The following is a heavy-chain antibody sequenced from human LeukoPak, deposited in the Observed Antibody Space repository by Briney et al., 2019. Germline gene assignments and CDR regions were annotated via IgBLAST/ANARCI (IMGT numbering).Heavy chain of an antibody. CDR3: ARHESYGDANWFDS. J-gene: IGHJ5*01. CDR2: VYFNGVT. CDR1: GGSITNSFY. V-gene: IGHV4-59*08. D-gene: IGHD4-17*01. Sequence: PSETLSLTCTVSGGSITNSFYCSWIRLSPGKGLEWIGYVYFNGVTNYSPSLRSRLTMSVDTSKKQLSLKLNSVTAADTAVYYCARHESYGDANWFDSWGPGTLVTVSS.